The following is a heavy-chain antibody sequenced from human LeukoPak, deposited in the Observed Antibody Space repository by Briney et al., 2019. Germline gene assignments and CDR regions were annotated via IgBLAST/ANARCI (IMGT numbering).Heavy chain of an antibody. J-gene: IGHJ4*02. Sequence: SETLSLTCTVSGGSISSSSYYWGWIRQPPGKGLERIGSIYYSGSTYCNPSLKSRVTISVDTSKNQFSLKLSSVTAADTAVYYCAGFTIFGVVSPRSDYWGQGTLVTVSS. D-gene: IGHD3-3*01. CDR3: AGFTIFGVVSPRSDY. CDR1: GGSISSSSYY. CDR2: IYYSGST. V-gene: IGHV4-39*01.